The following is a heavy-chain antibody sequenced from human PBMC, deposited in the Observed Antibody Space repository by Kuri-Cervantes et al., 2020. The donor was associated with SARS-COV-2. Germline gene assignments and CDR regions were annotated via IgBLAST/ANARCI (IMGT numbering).Heavy chain of an antibody. D-gene: IGHD3-22*01. CDR2: ISAYNGNT. CDR1: GYTFTSYG. CDR3: ARDAGYYDSSGYRYYFDY. V-gene: IGHV1-18*01. Sequence: GESLKISCKASGYTFTSYGISWVRQAPGQGLEWMGWISAYNGNTNYAQKLQGRVTMTTDTSTSTAYMELRSLRSDDTAVYYCARDAGYYDSSGYRYYFDYWGQGTRVTVSS. J-gene: IGHJ4*02.